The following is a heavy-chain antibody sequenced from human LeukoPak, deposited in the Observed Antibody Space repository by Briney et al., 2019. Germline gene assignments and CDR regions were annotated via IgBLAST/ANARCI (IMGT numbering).Heavy chain of an antibody. CDR3: ARDGRYYYDSSGYRPVLYYYYYYMDV. CDR2: ISAYNGNT. CDR1: GYTFTSYG. Sequence: ASVKVSCKASGYTFTSYGISWVRQAPGQGLEWMGWISAYNGNTNYAQKLQGRVTMTTDTSTSTAYMELSSLRSEDTAVYYCARDGRYYYDSSGYRPVLYYYYYYMDVWGKGTTVTISS. D-gene: IGHD3-22*01. V-gene: IGHV1-18*01. J-gene: IGHJ6*03.